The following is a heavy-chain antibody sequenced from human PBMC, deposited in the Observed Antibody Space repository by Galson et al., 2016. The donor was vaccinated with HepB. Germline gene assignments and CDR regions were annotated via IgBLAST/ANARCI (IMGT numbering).Heavy chain of an antibody. CDR2: INHSGSS. D-gene: IGHD4/OR15-4a*01. J-gene: IGHJ6*02. CDR3: AVGANIKYYYYGLDV. V-gene: IGHV4-34*01. Sequence: SETLSLTCVVYDGPFSGYSWTWVRQSPGKGLEWIGEINHSGSSNYNPSLKSRVTISIDTSKNQLNLKLSSVTAADTAVYYCAVGANIKYYYYGLDVWGQGTMVTVSS. CDR1: DGPFSGYS.